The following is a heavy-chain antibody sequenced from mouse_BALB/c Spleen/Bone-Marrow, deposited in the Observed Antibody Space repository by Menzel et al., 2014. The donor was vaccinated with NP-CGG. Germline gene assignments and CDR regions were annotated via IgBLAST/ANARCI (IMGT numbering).Heavy chain of an antibody. CDR1: GFNIKDTY. V-gene: IGHV14-3*02. D-gene: IGHD2-14*01. CDR2: IDPANGNT. J-gene: IGHJ1*01. CDR3: TSYRYGWYLHV. Sequence: EVQLQQSGAELVKPGASVKLSFTASGFNIKDTYMHWVKQRPEQGLEWIGRIDPANGNTKYDPKFQGKATITADTSSNTAYLQLSSLTSEDTAVYYCTSYRYGWYLHVWAAETTVTVTT.